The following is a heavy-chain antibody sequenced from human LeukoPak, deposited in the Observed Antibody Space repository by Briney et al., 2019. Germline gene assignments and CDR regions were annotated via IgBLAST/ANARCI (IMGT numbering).Heavy chain of an antibody. Sequence: GGSLRLSCAASGFTFSSYGMHWVRQAPGKGLEWVAVISYDESNKYYADSVKGRFTISRYNSKNTLYLQMNSLRAEDTAVYYCAKDLYAPGDYWGQGTLVTVSS. V-gene: IGHV3-30*18. CDR1: GFTFSSYG. CDR3: AKDLYAPGDY. D-gene: IGHD2/OR15-2a*01. CDR2: ISYDESNK. J-gene: IGHJ4*02.